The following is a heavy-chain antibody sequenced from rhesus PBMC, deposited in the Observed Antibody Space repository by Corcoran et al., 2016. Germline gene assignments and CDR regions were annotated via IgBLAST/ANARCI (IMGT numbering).Heavy chain of an antibody. CDR1: GYSISRGSY. D-gene: IGHD3-34*01. Sequence: QVQLQESGPGLVKPSETLSLTCAVSGYSISRGSYWGWFRQPPGQGLEYIGYISGSSGSTYYNPSLKSRVTISKDTSKNQFSLKVSSVTAADTAVYYCARPGGGNHLDFWGQGVLVTVSS. J-gene: IGHJ4*01. CDR2: ISGSSGST. CDR3: ARPGGGNHLDF. V-gene: IGHV4-99*01.